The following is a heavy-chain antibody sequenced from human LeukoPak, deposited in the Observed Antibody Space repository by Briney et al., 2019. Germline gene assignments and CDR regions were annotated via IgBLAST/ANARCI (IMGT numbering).Heavy chain of an antibody. Sequence: SETLSLTCTVSGGSISSSSYYWGWIRQPPGKGLEWIGSIYYSGSTHYNPSLKSRVTISVDTSKNQFSLKLSSVTAADTAVYYCARLITMVRGVIITYHYYYYMDVWGKGTTVTVSS. CDR2: IYYSGST. D-gene: IGHD3-10*01. J-gene: IGHJ6*03. CDR1: GGSISSSSYY. V-gene: IGHV4-39*01. CDR3: ARLITMVRGVIITYHYYYYMDV.